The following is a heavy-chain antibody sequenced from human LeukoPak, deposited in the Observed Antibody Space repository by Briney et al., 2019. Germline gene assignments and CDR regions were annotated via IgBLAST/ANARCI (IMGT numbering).Heavy chain of an antibody. CDR1: GFTFSSYG. J-gene: IGHJ4*02. D-gene: IGHD1-26*01. V-gene: IGHV3-30*19. CDR2: IWYDGSNK. CDR3: ARDGGATTYFDY. Sequence: GGSLRLSCAASGFTFSSYGMHWVRQAPGKGLEWVAVIWYDGSNKYYADSVKGRFTISRDNSKNTLYLQMNSLRAEVTAVYYCARDGGATTYFDYWGQGTLVTVSS.